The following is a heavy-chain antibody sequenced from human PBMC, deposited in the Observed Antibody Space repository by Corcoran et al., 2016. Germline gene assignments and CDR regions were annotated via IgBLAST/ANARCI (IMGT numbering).Heavy chain of an antibody. CDR2: INHSGST. CDR3: ARRPSSSSYYFDY. V-gene: IGHV4-34*01. Sequence: QVQLQQWGAGLLKPSETLSLTCAVYGGSFSGYYWSWIRQPPGKGLEWIGEINHSGSTNYNPSLKSRVTITVDTSKNQFSLKLSSVTAADQAVYYCARRPSSSSYYFDYWGQGTLVTVSS. J-gene: IGHJ4*02. CDR1: GGSFSGYY. D-gene: IGHD6-6*01.